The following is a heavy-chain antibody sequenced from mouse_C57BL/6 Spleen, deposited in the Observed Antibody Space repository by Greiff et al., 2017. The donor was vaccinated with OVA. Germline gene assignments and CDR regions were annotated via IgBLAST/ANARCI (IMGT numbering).Heavy chain of an antibody. Sequence: EVKLMESGPELVKPGASVKISCKASGYSFTDYNMNWVKQSNGKSLEWIGVINPNYGTTSYNQKFKGKATLTVDQSSSTAYMQLNSLTSEDSAVYYCATYDGSHWYFDVWGTGTTVTVSS. D-gene: IGHD2-3*01. J-gene: IGHJ1*03. CDR3: ATYDGSHWYFDV. CDR1: GYSFTDYN. V-gene: IGHV1-39*01. CDR2: INPNYGTT.